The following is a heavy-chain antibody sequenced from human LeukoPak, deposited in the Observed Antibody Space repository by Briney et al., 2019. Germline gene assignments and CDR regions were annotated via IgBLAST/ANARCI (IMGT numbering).Heavy chain of an antibody. D-gene: IGHD4-17*01. J-gene: IGHJ6*02. Sequence: GRSLRLSCAASGFTFSSYGMHWVRQAPGKGLEWVAIITHDGSNKYNADSVKGRFTISRDNSKNTLHLQMNSLRAEDTAVYYCARDRFYGDYIDYYFYGMDVRGQGTTVTVSS. CDR2: ITHDGSNK. V-gene: IGHV3-30*03. CDR3: ARDRFYGDYIDYYFYGMDV. CDR1: GFTFSSYG.